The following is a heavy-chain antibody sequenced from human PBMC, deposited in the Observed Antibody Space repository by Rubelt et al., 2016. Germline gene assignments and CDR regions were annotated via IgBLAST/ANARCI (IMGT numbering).Heavy chain of an antibody. J-gene: IGHJ3*02. V-gene: IGHV3-23*04. D-gene: IGHD3-22*01. CDR2: ISGSGGST. CDR1: GFSFSSYA. CDR3: AKDSSGYYSAFDI. Sequence: EVQLVESGGRLVQPGGSLRLSCAASGFSFSSYAMSWVRQAPGKGLEWVSAISGSGGSTYYADSVKGRFNIPRDNSKNTLYLQMNSLRAEDTAVYYCAKDSSGYYSAFDIWGQGTMVTVSS.